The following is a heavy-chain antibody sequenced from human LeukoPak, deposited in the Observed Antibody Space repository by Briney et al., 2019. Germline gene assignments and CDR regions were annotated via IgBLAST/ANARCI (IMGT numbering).Heavy chain of an antibody. D-gene: IGHD4-23*01. Sequence: GGSLRLSCAVSGFTFSSYTINWVRQAPGKGLEWVSSISSSSSYIYYADSVKGRFTISRDNAKNSLYLHMNSLRAEDTAVYYCARDYGGSSPFDYWGQGTLVTVSS. CDR1: GFTFSSYT. J-gene: IGHJ4*02. V-gene: IGHV3-21*01. CDR2: ISSSSSYI. CDR3: ARDYGGSSPFDY.